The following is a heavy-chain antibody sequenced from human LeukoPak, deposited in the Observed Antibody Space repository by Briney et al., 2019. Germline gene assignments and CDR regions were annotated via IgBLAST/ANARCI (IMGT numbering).Heavy chain of an antibody. D-gene: IGHD3-10*01. J-gene: IGHJ4*02. CDR1: GFTFSSYA. V-gene: IGHV3-64*02. CDR3: ARGQGLWLGELGFGY. CDR2: ISSNGGST. Sequence: PGGSLRLSCAASGFTFSSYAMSWVRQAPGKGLEYVSAISSNGGSTYYADSVKDRFTISRDNSKNTLYLQMGSLRAEDMAVYYCARGQGLWLGELGFGYWGQGTLVTVSS.